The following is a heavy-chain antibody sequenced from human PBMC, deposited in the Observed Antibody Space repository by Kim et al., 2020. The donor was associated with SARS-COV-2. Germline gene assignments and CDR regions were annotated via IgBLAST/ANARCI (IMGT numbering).Heavy chain of an antibody. CDR3: AKDTQYCSGGSFYSDAFDI. V-gene: IGHV3-23*01. Sequence: GRFTISRDNSKNTLYLQMNSLRAEDTAVYYCAKDTQYCSGGSFYSDAFDIWGQGTMVTVSS. D-gene: IGHD2-15*01. J-gene: IGHJ3*02.